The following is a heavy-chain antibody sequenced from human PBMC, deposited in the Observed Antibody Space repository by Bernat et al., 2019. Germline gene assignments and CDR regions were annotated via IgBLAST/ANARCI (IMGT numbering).Heavy chain of an antibody. CDR2: INPNSGGT. CDR3: ARDVGGVDTAMVSAFDI. Sequence: QVQLVQSGAEVKKPGASVKVSCKASGYTFTGYYMHWVRQAPGQGLEWMGWINPNSGGTNYAQKFQGWVTMTRDTSISTAYMELSRLRSDDTAVYYCARDVGGVDTAMVSAFDIWGQGTMVTVSS. CDR1: GYTFTGYY. J-gene: IGHJ3*02. V-gene: IGHV1-2*04. D-gene: IGHD5-18*01.